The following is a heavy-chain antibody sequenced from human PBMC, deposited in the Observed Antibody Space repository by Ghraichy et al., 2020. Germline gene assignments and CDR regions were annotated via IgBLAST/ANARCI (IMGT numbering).Heavy chain of an antibody. D-gene: IGHD3-22*01. CDR2: IYYSGST. V-gene: IGHV4-59*01. J-gene: IGHJ5*02. CDR1: GGSISSYY. Sequence: SETLSLTCTVSGGSISSYYWSWIRQPPGKGLEWIGYIYYSGSTNYNPSLKSRVTISVDTSKNQFSLKLSSVTAADTAVYYCAREQPYYDSSGYYLSWFDPWGQGTLVTVSS. CDR3: AREQPYYDSSGYYLSWFDP.